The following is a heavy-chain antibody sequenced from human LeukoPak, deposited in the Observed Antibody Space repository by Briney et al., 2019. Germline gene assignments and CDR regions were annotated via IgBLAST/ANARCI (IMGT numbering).Heavy chain of an antibody. CDR1: GGSFSGYY. J-gene: IGHJ4*02. V-gene: IGHV4-34*01. D-gene: IGHD2-2*01. CDR3: ARSPTGRPAARSRSFDY. Sequence: PSETLSLTCAVYGGSFSGYYWSWIRQPPGKGLEWIGEINHSGSTNYNPSLKSRVTISVDTSKNQFSLKLSSVTAADTAVYYCARSPTGRPAARSRSFDYWGQGTLVTVSS. CDR2: INHSGST.